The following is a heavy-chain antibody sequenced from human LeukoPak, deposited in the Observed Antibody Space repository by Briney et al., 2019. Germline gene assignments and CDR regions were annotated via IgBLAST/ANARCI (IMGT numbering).Heavy chain of an antibody. V-gene: IGHV4-34*01. CDR2: INHSGST. CDR3: ARGGHTVPRY. CDR1: GGSFSGYY. J-gene: IGHJ4*02. Sequence: PSETLSPTCAVYGGSFSGYYWRWIRQPPGKGLDWIAEINHSGSTNYNPSLKSRVTISVDTSKNHFSLKLSCVTDADTAVYYCARGGHTVPRYWGQGTLVTVSS. D-gene: IGHD4-17*01.